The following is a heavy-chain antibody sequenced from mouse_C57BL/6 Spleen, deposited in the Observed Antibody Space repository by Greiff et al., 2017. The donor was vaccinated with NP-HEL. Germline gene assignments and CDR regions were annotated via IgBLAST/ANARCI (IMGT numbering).Heavy chain of an antibody. D-gene: IGHD2-5*01. V-gene: IGHV1-42*01. CDR2: INPSTGGT. CDR3: ARDYSNYQYAMDY. Sequence: VQLKQSGPELVKPGASVKISCKASGYSFTGYYMNWVKQSPEKSLEWIGEINPSTGGTTYNQKFKAKATLTVDKSSSTAYMQLKSLTSEDSAVYYCARDYSNYQYAMDYWGQGTSVTVSS. CDR1: GYSFTGYY. J-gene: IGHJ4*01.